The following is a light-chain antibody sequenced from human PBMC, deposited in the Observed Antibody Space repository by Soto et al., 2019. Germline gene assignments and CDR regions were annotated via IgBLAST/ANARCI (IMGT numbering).Light chain of an antibody. CDR1: QSISSY. CDR3: QQSYSTLTWT. J-gene: IGKJ1*01. CDR2: AAS. Sequence: DIQMTQSPSSLSASVGDRVTITCRASQSISSYLNWYQQKPGKAPKLLLYAASSLQSGVPSRFSGRGSGTDFTLTISSLQPEDFATYYCQQSYSTLTWTFGQGTKVEIK. V-gene: IGKV1-39*01.